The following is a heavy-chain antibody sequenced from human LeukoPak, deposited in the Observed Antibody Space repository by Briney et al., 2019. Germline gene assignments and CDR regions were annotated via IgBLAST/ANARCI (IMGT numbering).Heavy chain of an antibody. CDR1: EFTFSSYG. Sequence: GGSLRLSCAASEFTFSSYGMHWVRQAPGKGLEWVAFIRYDGSNKYYADSVKGRFTISRDNSKNTLYLQMNSLRAEDTAVYYCAKGSGNYDSSGPDYWGQGTLVTVSS. D-gene: IGHD3-22*01. V-gene: IGHV3-30*02. J-gene: IGHJ4*02. CDR2: IRYDGSNK. CDR3: AKGSGNYDSSGPDY.